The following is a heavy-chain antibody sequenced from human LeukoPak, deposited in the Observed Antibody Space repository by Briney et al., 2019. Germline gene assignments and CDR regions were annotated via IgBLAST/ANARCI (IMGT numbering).Heavy chain of an antibody. CDR1: GFTFSSYA. CDR2: ISSNGAST. J-gene: IGHJ4*02. V-gene: IGHV3-64*01. D-gene: IGHD1-26*01. Sequence: GGSLRLSCAASGFTFSSYAMHWVRQAPGKGLEYVSAISSNGASTYYANSVKGRFTISRDNSKNTLYLQTGSLRAEDMAVYYCARDKSARNRGTVGATVDYWGQGTLVTVSS. CDR3: ARDKSARNRGTVGATVDY.